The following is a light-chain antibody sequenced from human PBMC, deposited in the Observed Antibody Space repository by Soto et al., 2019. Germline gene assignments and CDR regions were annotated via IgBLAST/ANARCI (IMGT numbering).Light chain of an antibody. CDR1: SSDFGAYNY. Sequence: QSALTQPPSASGSPGQSVTISCTGTSSDFGAYNYVSWYQHHPGKAPKLMIYAVSERPSGVPDRFSGSKSGSTASLTVSGLQAEDEANYYCSSSAANSNDVFGTGTKLTVL. CDR2: AVS. J-gene: IGLJ1*01. CDR3: SSSAANSNDV. V-gene: IGLV2-8*01.